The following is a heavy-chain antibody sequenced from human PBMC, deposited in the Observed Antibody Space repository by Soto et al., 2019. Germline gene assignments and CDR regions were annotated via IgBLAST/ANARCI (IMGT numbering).Heavy chain of an antibody. D-gene: IGHD6-19*01. V-gene: IGHV1-46*03. CDR2: IDPSGGAT. CDR3: SRGLWQWLFDY. J-gene: IGHJ4*02. CDR1: GYTFTSHY. Sequence: QVQLVQSGAEVKKPGASVMVSCRASGYTFTSHYMHWVRQAPGQGLEWMGMIDPSGGATTYAQKFQGRVTIPRDTSTTTVYMDLGSLRPEDTAVYSCSRGLWQWLFDYWGQGTLVTVSS.